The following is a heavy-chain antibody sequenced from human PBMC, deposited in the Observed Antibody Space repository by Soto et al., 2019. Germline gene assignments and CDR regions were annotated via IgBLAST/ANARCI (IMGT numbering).Heavy chain of an antibody. CDR2: ISGSGGST. Sequence: EVQLLESGGGLVQPGGSLRLSCAASGFTFSSYAMTWVRQAPGKGLEWVSAISGSGGSTYYADSVKGRFTIARNNSKNTLYIQMNSRRAEDMAVYYCAKVLRYNASWSCSSPGQQLVPYWVQGTLVTVSS. D-gene: IGHD6-13*01. V-gene: IGHV3-23*01. CDR1: GFTFSSYA. CDR3: AKVLRYNASWSCSSPGQQLVPY. J-gene: IGHJ4*02.